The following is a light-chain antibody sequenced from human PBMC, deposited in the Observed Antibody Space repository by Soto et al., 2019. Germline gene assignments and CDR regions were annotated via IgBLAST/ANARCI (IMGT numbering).Light chain of an antibody. V-gene: IGKV1-5*01. Sequence: DIQMTQSPSTLSASVGDRVTVTCRASQSINSWLAWYQQKPGQAPKLLISDASSLESGVPSRFSGSGSGTKFTLTISSLQPGDSATYYCQQYNSYSPTFGQGTKVDIK. CDR3: QQYNSYSPT. J-gene: IGKJ1*01. CDR1: QSINSW. CDR2: DAS.